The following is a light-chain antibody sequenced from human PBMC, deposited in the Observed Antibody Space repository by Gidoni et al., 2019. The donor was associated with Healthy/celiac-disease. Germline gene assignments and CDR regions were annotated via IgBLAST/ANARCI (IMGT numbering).Light chain of an antibody. CDR3: SSYTSSATLV. CDR1: SSNVGGYDY. J-gene: IGLJ2*01. V-gene: IGLV2-14*01. CDR2: EVR. Sequence: QSAPTQPAAMSGSHGPAITLSCTGPSSNVGGYDYVSWYQQYPGKAPKLMIYEVRNRPSGVSNRFSGSKSGNTASLTISGLQAEDETDDYCSSYTSSATLVFGGGTKLTVL.